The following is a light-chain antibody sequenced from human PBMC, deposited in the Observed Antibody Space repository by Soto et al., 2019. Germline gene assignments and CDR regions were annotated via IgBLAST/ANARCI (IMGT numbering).Light chain of an antibody. V-gene: IGLV8-61*01. CDR1: SGSVSTHYY. CDR2: RTN. CDR3: VLYMGSVPV. J-gene: IGLJ2*01. Sequence: QAVVTQEPSFSVSPGGTVTLTCDLSSGSVSTHYYPSWYQQTPGQAPRTLIYRTNTRSSGVPDRFSASILGNKAALTITGAQADDESDYYCVLYMGSVPVFGGGTKLTVL.